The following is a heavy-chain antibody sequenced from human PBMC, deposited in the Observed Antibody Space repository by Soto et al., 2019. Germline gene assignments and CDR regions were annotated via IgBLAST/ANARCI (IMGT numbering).Heavy chain of an antibody. J-gene: IGHJ4*02. Sequence: SETLCLTCAVHGGSFSGYYWDWIRQPPGKGLEWIGGITHGGSSNYNPTLKSRLIISVDTSKSQFSLKLSSVTAADTAVYYCARVPTLGTTVVTPGHYYFDYWGQGTLVTVSS. CDR3: ARVPTLGTTVVTPGHYYFDY. CDR2: ITHGGSS. V-gene: IGHV4-34*01. D-gene: IGHD4-17*01. CDR1: GGSFSGYY.